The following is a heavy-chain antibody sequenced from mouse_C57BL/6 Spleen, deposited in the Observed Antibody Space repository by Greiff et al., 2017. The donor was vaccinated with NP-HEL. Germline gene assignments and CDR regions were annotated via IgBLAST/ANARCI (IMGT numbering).Heavy chain of an antibody. V-gene: IGHV1-15*01. CDR3: TKGVPFAY. CDR2: IDPETGGT. J-gene: IGHJ3*01. CDR1: GYTFTDYE. Sequence: VKLQEFGAELVRPGASVTLSCKASGYTFTDYEMHWVKQTPVHGLEWIGAIDPETGGTAYNQKFKGKAILTADKSSSTAYMELRSLTSEDSAVYYCTKGVPFAYWGQGTLVTVSA.